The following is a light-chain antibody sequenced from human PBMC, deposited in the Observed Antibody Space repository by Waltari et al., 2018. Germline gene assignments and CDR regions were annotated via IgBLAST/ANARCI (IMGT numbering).Light chain of an antibody. V-gene: IGLV2-8*01. CDR2: DVT. CDR1: SSDIGTYDF. Sequence: QAALTQPPSVSGSPGQSVTISCSGSSSDIGTYDFVSWYQQHPGKAPRLMLYDVTRPPSGVSPRFSGSKSGNTASLTISGFQAEDEADYYCNSYTGNNNWVFGGGTRLTVL. J-gene: IGLJ3*02. CDR3: NSYTGNNNWV.